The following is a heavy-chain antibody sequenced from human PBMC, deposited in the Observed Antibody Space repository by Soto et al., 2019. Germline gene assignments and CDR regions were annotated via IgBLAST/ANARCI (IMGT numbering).Heavy chain of an antibody. Sequence: GGSLRLSCAASGFTFSSYAMSWVRQAPGKGLEWVSAISGSGGSTYYADSVKGRFTISRDNSKNMLYLQRNSLRADDMAVYYCAIVPRAVGPFDYWGQGTLVTVSS. V-gene: IGHV3-23*01. D-gene: IGHD3-10*01. CDR1: GFTFSSYA. CDR3: AIVPRAVGPFDY. J-gene: IGHJ4*02. CDR2: ISGSGGST.